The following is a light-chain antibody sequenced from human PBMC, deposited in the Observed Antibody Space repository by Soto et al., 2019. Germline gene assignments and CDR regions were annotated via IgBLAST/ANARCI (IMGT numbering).Light chain of an antibody. J-gene: IGKJ3*01. Sequence: EIVLTQSPATLSVSAGGTVTLSCRASQSIRTNVAWYQQIPGQAPRLLVYGASTRATGVPARFSGSGSGIEFTLTISSLQSEYSAFYYCQQYFNWPLTSTFGPGTKVQIK. CDR1: QSIRTN. V-gene: IGKV3-15*01. CDR3: QQYFNWPLTST. CDR2: GAS.